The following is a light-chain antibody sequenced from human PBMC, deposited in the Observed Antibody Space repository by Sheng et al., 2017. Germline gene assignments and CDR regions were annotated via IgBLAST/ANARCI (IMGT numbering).Light chain of an antibody. V-gene: IGKV1-5*03. CDR1: QSISSW. J-gene: IGKJ2*01. CDR2: KAS. Sequence: DIQMTQSPSTLSASVGDRVTITCRASQSISSWLVWYQQKPGKAPKLLIYKASSLESGVPSRFSGSGSGTEFTLTITSLQPDDFATYHCQQYDSSAKYNFGQGTKLEIK. CDR3: QQYDSSAKYN.